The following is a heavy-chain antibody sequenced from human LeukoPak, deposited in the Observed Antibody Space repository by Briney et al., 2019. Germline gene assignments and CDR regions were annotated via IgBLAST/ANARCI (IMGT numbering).Heavy chain of an antibody. CDR2: FSGGGSST. D-gene: IGHD6-6*01. J-gene: IGHJ4*02. CDR3: ASRQDLGRHYDN. CDR1: GFTFSSYA. V-gene: IGHV3-23*01. Sequence: GGSLRLPCAASGFTFSSYAMSWVRQAPGKGLEWVSGFSGGGSSTYYADSVKGRFSISRDISKNTLYLQMNSLRADDTAVYYCASRQDLGRHYDNWGQGTLVTVSS.